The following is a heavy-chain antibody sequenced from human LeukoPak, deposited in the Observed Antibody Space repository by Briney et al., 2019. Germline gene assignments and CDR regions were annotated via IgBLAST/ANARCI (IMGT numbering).Heavy chain of an antibody. CDR2: IKSKTDGGTT. CDR3: TSDLSSERHPELGWFDP. CDR1: GFTFSNAW. V-gene: IGHV3-15*01. J-gene: IGHJ5*02. Sequence: GGSLRLSCAASGFTFSNAWMSWVRQAPGKGLEWVGRIKSKTDGGTTDYAAPVKGRFTISRDDSRNTLYLQMNSLTTEDTAVYYCTSDLSSERHPELGWFDPWGQGTLVTVSS. D-gene: IGHD1-7*01.